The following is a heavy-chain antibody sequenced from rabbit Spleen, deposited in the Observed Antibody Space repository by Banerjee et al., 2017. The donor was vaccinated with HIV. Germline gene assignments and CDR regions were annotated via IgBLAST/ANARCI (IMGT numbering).Heavy chain of an antibody. CDR1: GVSFSDDSY. CDR3: ARRSTTSSATTDYGL. CDR2: IDIGSSGST. J-gene: IGHJ4*01. V-gene: IGHV1S45*01. Sequence: QEQLVESGGGLVQPEGSLTLTCIASGVSFSDDSYMCWVRQAPGKGLEWIACIDIGSSGSTYFASWAKGRFTISKTSSTTVALQMTGMTAADTATYFCARRSTTSSATTDYGLWGPGTLVTVS. D-gene: IGHD2-1*01.